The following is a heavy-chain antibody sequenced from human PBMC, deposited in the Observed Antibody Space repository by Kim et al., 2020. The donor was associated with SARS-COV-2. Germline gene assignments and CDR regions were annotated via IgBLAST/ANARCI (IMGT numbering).Heavy chain of an antibody. J-gene: IGHJ4*02. V-gene: IGHV3-23*01. CDR1: GFTFSSYS. Sequence: GGSLRLSCAASGFTFSSYSMSWVRQAPGKGLEWVSAICGGGGSTYYADAVRGRFTISSYNSKTTMYLQMNSLRAEDTAVYYCANAMTTVSRGEFDYWGQGTLVTVSS. CDR3: ANAMTTVSRGEFDY. D-gene: IGHD4-4*01. CDR2: ICGGGGST.